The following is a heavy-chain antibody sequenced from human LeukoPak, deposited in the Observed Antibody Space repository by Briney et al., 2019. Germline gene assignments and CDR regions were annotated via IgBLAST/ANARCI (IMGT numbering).Heavy chain of an antibody. CDR3: AGGPARRRDGYNYYGMDV. Sequence: PGGSLRLSCAASGFTVSSNYMSWVRQAPGRGLEWVSVIYSGGSIYYADSVKGRFTISRDNSKNTLYLQMNSLRAEDTAVYYCAGGPARRRDGYNYYGMDVWGQGTTVTVSS. V-gene: IGHV3-53*01. D-gene: IGHD5-24*01. CDR2: IYSGGSI. J-gene: IGHJ6*02. CDR1: GFTVSSNY.